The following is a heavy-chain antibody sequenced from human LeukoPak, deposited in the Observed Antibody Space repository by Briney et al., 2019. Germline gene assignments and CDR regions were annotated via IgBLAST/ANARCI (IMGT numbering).Heavy chain of an antibody. CDR3: ARSPDGWFDP. CDR2: ISSSGSTI. CDR1: GFTFSSYE. V-gene: IGHV3-48*03. Sequence: GGSLRLSCAASGFTFSSYEMNWVRQAPGKGLEWVSYISSSGSTIYYADSVKGRFTISGDNAKNSLYLQMNSLRAEDTAVYYCARSPDGWFDPWGQGTLVTVSS. D-gene: IGHD5-24*01. J-gene: IGHJ5*02.